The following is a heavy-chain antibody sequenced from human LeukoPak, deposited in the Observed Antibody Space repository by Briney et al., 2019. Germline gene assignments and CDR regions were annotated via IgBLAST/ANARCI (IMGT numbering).Heavy chain of an antibody. CDR2: ISGSGGST. V-gene: IGHV3-23*01. Sequence: PGGSLRLSCAASGFTFTSYVMTWVRQAPGKGLEWVSSISGSGGSTWYADSVKGRFTISRDNSKNTIYLQMNSLRAEDTASYCCARAGHGDNRGKGTLVIASS. J-gene: IGHJ4*02. CDR1: GFTFTSYV. CDR3: ARAGHGDN. D-gene: IGHD5-24*01.